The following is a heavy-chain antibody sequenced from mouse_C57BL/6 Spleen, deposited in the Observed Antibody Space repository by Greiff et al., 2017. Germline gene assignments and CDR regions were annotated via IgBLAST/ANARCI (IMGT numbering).Heavy chain of an antibody. CDR3: VLYYCGNSYDAMDY. J-gene: IGHJ4*01. CDR1: GFNIKDYY. V-gene: IGHV14-2*01. Sequence: EVQLQQSGAELVKPGASVKLSCTASGFNIKDYYMHWVKQRTEQGLEWIGRIDPEDGETKSAPKFPGKATLTADTSSHTAYLHLSSLTSEDTAVYYCVLYYCGNSYDAMDYWGQGTSVTVAS. CDR2: IDPEDGET. D-gene: IGHD1-1*01.